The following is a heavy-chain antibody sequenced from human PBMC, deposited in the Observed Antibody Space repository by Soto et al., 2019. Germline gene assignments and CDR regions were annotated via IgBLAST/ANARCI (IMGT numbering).Heavy chain of an antibody. CDR3: ASSYGSGYRAFDY. D-gene: IGHD3-10*01. J-gene: IGHJ4*02. V-gene: IGHV1-69*02. Sequence: QVQLVQSGAEVKRPGSSVKVSCKASGDTFNFYSINWVRQAPGLGLEWMGRVNPIVSMSNYAQKFQCRVTMPADKSTSTAYMELSSLRSADTAIYYCASSYGSGYRAFDYWGQGALVTVSS. CDR2: VNPIVSMS. CDR1: GDTFNFYS.